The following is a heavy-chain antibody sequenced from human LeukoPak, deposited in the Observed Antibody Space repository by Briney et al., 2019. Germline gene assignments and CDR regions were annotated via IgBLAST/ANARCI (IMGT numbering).Heavy chain of an antibody. J-gene: IGHJ5*02. CDR1: GFTFSSYS. CDR2: ISSSSSYI. V-gene: IGHV3-21*01. CDR3: ARVPIAASSS. Sequence: GGSLRLSCAASGFTFSSYSMNWVRQAPGKGLEWVSSISSSSSYIYYADSPKGPFPISRDNAKNSLYLQMNSRRAEDTAVYYCARVPIAASSSWGQGTLVTVSS. D-gene: IGHD6-13*01.